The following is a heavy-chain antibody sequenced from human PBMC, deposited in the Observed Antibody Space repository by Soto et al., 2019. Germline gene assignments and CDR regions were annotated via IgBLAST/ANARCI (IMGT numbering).Heavy chain of an antibody. CDR3: ARSYYDFWSGYGGGAFDI. CDR1: GYSFTSYW. CDR2: IDPSDSYT. V-gene: IGHV5-10-1*01. Sequence: GESLKISCKGSGYSFTSYWISWVRQMPGKGLEWMGRIDPSDSYTNYSPSFQGHVTISADKSISTAYLQWSSLKASDTAMYYCARSYYDFWSGYGGGAFDIWGQGTMVTVS. D-gene: IGHD3-3*01. J-gene: IGHJ3*02.